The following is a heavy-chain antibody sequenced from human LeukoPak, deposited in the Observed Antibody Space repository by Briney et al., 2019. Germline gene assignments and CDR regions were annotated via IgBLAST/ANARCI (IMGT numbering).Heavy chain of an antibody. CDR1: GFTFSTYW. D-gene: IGHD2-21*02. J-gene: IGHJ4*02. CDR3: ARDFSVVTVDY. CDR2: IKYDGSDK. Sequence: GGSLRLSCAASGFTFSTYWMSWVRQAPGKGLEWVANIKYDGSDKYYVDSVKGRFTISRDNAKNSLYPQMNSLRAEDTAVYYCARDFSVVTVDYWGQGTLVTVSS. V-gene: IGHV3-7*05.